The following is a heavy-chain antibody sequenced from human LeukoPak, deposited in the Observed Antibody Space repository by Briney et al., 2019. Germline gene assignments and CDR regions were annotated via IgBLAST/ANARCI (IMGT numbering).Heavy chain of an antibody. CDR1: GFTFSRYG. CDR2: ISGSGGST. V-gene: IGHV3-23*01. D-gene: IGHD4-17*01. J-gene: IGHJ4*02. CDR3: AKDPPRWGVTTSGY. Sequence: GGSLRLSCAASGFTFSRYGMSWVRQAPGKGLEWVSAISGSGGSTYYADSVKGRFTISRDNSKNTLYLQMNSLRAEDTAVYYCAKDPPRWGVTTSGYWGQGTLVTVSS.